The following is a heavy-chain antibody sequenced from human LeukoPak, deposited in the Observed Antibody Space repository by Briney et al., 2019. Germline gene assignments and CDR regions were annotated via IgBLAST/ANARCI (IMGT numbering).Heavy chain of an antibody. D-gene: IGHD3-10*01. J-gene: IGHJ3*02. CDR1: GFTFSSCA. V-gene: IGHV3-64D*06. CDR2: ISSNGGST. Sequence: GGSLRLSCSASGFTFSSCAMHWVRQAPGKGLEYVSAISSNGGSTYYADSVKGRFTISRDNSKNTLYLQMSSLRAEDTAVYYCVNNLLWFGELLSAFDIWGQGTMVTVSS. CDR3: VNNLLWFGELLSAFDI.